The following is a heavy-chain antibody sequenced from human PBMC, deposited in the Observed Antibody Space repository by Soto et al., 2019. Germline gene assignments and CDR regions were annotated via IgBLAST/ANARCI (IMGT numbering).Heavy chain of an antibody. Sequence: EGRLVESGGGLVKPEESLRLSCAASGFIFRNAWMNWVRQAPGKGLEWVGRVKSKIDDETTDYAAPVKGRFTITRDDSNSVVYLQMNSLRIEDTAVYFFTTSKGSAVRAFDYWGPGTVVTVSS. J-gene: IGHJ4*02. CDR2: VKSKIDDETT. V-gene: IGHV3-15*07. CDR1: GFIFRNAW. CDR3: TTSKGSAVRAFDY.